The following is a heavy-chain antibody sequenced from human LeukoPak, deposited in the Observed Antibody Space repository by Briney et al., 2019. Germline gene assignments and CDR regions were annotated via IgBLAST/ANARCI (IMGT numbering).Heavy chain of an antibody. CDR1: GFTFSSYG. V-gene: IGHV3-30*18. J-gene: IGHJ4*02. Sequence: GGSLRLSCAASGFTFSSYGMHWVRQAPGKGLEWVAVISYDGGNKYYADSVKGRFTISRDNSKNTLYLQMNSLRAEDTAVYYCAKDSSSGDYVIDYWGQGTLVTVSS. CDR2: ISYDGGNK. D-gene: IGHD4-17*01. CDR3: AKDSSSGDYVIDY.